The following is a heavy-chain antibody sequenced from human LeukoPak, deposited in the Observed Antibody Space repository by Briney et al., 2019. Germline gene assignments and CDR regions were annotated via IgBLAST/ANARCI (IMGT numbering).Heavy chain of an antibody. J-gene: IGHJ4*02. D-gene: IGHD3-10*01. CDR1: GFTFSSYA. V-gene: IGHV3-23*01. CDR3: ARFIWFGELLSYFDY. Sequence: GGSLRLSCAASGFTFSSYAMSWVRQAPGKGLEWVSTISGSGSSTYYADSVKGRFTISRDNAKNSLYLQMNSLRAEDTAVYYCARFIWFGELLSYFDYWGQGTLVTVSS. CDR2: ISGSGSST.